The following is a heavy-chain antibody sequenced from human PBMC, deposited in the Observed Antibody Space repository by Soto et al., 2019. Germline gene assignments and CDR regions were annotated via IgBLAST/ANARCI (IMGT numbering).Heavy chain of an antibody. J-gene: IGHJ4*02. CDR3: AKDLYNWNDVGLDY. Sequence: PGGSLRLSCAASGFTLSSYAMSWVRQAPGKGLEWVSAISGSGGSTYYADSVKGRFTISRDNSKNTLYLQMNSLRAEDTAVYYCAKDLYNWNDVGLDYWGQGTLVTVSS. V-gene: IGHV3-23*01. CDR2: ISGSGGST. D-gene: IGHD1-20*01. CDR1: GFTLSSYA.